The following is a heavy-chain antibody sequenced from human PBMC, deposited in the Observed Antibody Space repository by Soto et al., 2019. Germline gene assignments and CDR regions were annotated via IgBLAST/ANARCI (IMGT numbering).Heavy chain of an antibody. CDR2: IYYSGRT. CDR1: GGSISSGGYY. CDR3: ARGSFSSRSSWFDP. V-gene: IGHV4-31*03. D-gene: IGHD6-6*01. J-gene: IGHJ5*02. Sequence: TLSLTCTVSGGSISSGGYYWSWIRQHPGKGLEWIGYIYYSGRTYYNPSLHSRVSIAVDTTENQFSLKLTSVTAADTSVYYCARGSFSSRSSWFDPWGRGTLVTASS.